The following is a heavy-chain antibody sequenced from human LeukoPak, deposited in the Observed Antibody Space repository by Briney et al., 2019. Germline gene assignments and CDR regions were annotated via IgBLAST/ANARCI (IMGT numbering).Heavy chain of an antibody. CDR1: GFTFSSYW. CDR2: IKEDGSEK. D-gene: IGHD4-23*01. J-gene: IGHJ4*02. Sequence: GGSLRLSCAASGFTFSSYWMSWVRQAPGKGLECVANIKEDGSEKNYVDSVRGRFAISRDNAKESLYLQMNSLRAEDTAVYYCARSRLTVANQEIDYWGQGTLVTVSS. CDR3: ARSRLTVANQEIDY. V-gene: IGHV3-7*01.